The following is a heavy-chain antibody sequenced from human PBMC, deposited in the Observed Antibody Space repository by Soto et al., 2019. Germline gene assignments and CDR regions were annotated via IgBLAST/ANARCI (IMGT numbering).Heavy chain of an antibody. CDR1: GCTFRSYA. CDR2: IIPIFGTA. J-gene: IGHJ5*02. CDR3: ASRSPPNWFDR. Sequence: SVYGSCKASGCTFRSYAISWVRQAPGQGLEWMGGIIPIFGTANYAQKFQGRATITADESTSTAYMELSSLRSEDTAVYYCASRSPPNWFDRWCQATLVTLPS. V-gene: IGHV1-69*13.